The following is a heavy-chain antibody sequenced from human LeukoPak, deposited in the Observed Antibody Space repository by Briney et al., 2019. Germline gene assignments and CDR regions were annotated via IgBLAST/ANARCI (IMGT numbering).Heavy chain of an antibody. V-gene: IGHV4-4*07. J-gene: IGHJ4*02. D-gene: IGHD3-16*01. CDR2: IYTSGST. CDR3: ARVGDYALKD. CDR1: GGSISNHY. Sequence: PSETLSLTCTVSGGSISNHYWSWIRQPAGKGLEWIGRIYTSGSTNYNPSLKSRVTMSVDTTKNQCTLKLSSVTAADTAVYYCARVGDYALKDWGQGTLVTVSS.